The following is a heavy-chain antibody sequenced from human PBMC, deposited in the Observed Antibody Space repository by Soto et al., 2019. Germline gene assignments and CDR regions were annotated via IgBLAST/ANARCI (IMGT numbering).Heavy chain of an antibody. D-gene: IGHD6-19*01. CDR1: GFRFSIYS. Sequence: EVQLVESGGALVQRGGSLTLSCAASGFRFSIYSMNWVRQAPGKGLEWYAYITSDTKTIKYAESVKGRFTISRDNAKNSVYLQMDNLSDEDTAVYYCARSVEGHFDYWSQGTVVTVSS. V-gene: IGHV3-48*02. J-gene: IGHJ4*02. CDR3: ARSVEGHFDY. CDR2: ITSDTKTI.